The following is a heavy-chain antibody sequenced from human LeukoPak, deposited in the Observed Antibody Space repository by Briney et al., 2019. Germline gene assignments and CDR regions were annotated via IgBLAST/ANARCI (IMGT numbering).Heavy chain of an antibody. D-gene: IGHD1-26*01. CDR2: ISSSSSYI. CDR1: GFTFSSYS. Sequence: GGSLRLSCAASGFTFSSYSMNWVRQAPGKGLEWVSSISSSSSYIYYADSVKGRFTISRDNAKNSLHLQMNSLRAEDTAVYYCARVKKSGDYMDVWGKGTTVTVSS. J-gene: IGHJ6*03. CDR3: ARVKKSGDYMDV. V-gene: IGHV3-21*01.